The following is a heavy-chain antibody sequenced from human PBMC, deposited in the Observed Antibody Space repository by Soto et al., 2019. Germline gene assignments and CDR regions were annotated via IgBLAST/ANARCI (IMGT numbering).Heavy chain of an antibody. V-gene: IGHV5-51*01. CDR2: IYPGDSDT. Sequence: GESLNISCKGSGYSFTSYWIGWVRQMPGKGLEWMGIIYPGDSDTRYSPSFQGQVTISADKSISTAYLQWSSLKASDTAMYYCAMTYYDFWSGSYYGMAGWGQGTTVTFS. CDR3: AMTYYDFWSGSYYGMAG. D-gene: IGHD3-3*01. CDR1: GYSFTSYW. J-gene: IGHJ6*02.